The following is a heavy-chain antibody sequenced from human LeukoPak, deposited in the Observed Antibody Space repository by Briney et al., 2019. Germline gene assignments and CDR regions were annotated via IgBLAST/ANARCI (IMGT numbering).Heavy chain of an antibody. D-gene: IGHD3-10*01. CDR2: ISGSGGST. V-gene: IGHV3-23*01. Sequence: GGSLRLSCAASGFTFSSYAMSWVRQARGKGLEWVSAISGSGGSTYYADSVKGRFTISRDNSKNTLYLQMNSLRAEDTAVYYCAKDPGPGGSGNYWGQGTLVTVSS. CDR3: AKDPGPGGSGNY. J-gene: IGHJ4*02. CDR1: GFTFSSYA.